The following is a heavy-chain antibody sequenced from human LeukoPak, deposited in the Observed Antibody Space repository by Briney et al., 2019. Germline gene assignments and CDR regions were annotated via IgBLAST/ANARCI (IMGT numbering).Heavy chain of an antibody. J-gene: IGHJ4*02. V-gene: IGHV3-21*01. CDR3: ARTHMTTVTPGSGFDY. CDR2: ISSSSSYI. D-gene: IGHD4-17*01. CDR1: GFTFSSYS. Sequence: SGGSLRLSCAASGFTFSSYSMNWVRQAPGKGLEWVSSISSSSSYIYYADSVKGRFTISRDNAKNSLYLQMNSLRVEDTAVYYCARTHMTTVTPGSGFDYWGQGTLVTVSS.